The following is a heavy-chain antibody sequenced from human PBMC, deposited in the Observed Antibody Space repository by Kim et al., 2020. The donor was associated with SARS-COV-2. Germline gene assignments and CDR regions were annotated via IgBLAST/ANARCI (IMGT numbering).Heavy chain of an antibody. D-gene: IGHD6-25*01. Sequence: GSLRLSCAASGFNFDNYGMNWVRQAPGKGLEWVSSISSMISYTYYADSVKGRFTISRDNAKNSLYLQLDGLTAEDTAVYYCARGASADPFDFWGQGTMVTVSS. J-gene: IGHJ3*01. CDR3: ARGASADPFDF. V-gene: IGHV3-21*06. CDR2: ISSMISYT. CDR1: GFNFDNYG.